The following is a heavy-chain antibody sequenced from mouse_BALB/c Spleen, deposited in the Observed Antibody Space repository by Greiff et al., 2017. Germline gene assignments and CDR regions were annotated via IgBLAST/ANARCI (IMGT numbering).Heavy chain of an antibody. D-gene: IGHD4-1*01. V-gene: IGHV14-3*02. CDR2: IDPANGNT. J-gene: IGHJ3*01. CDR3: ATGGFAY. CDR1: GFNIKDTY. Sequence: EVRLQESGAELVKPGASVKLSCTASGFNIKDTYMHWVKQRPEQGLEWIGRIDPANGNTKYDPKFQGKATITADTSSNTAYLQLSSLTSEDTAVYYCATGGFAYWGQGTQVTVSA.